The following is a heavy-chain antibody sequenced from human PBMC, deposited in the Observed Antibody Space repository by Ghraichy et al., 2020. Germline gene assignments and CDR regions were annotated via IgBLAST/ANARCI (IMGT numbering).Heavy chain of an antibody. V-gene: IGHV3-23*01. CDR1: GFTFSSYA. Sequence: GESLNISCAASGFTFSSYAMSWVRQAPGKGLEWVSAISGSGGSTYYADSVKGRFTISRDNSKNTLYLQMNSLRAEDTAVYYCAKSSNFYYFDYWGQGTLVTVSS. D-gene: IGHD3-3*01. CDR3: AKSSNFYYFDY. CDR2: ISGSGGST. J-gene: IGHJ4*02.